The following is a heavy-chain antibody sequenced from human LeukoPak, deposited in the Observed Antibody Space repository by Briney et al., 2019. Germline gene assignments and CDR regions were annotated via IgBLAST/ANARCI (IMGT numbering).Heavy chain of an antibody. CDR1: GYTFTGYY. CDR3: ARGGSRDSYYDFWSGYSDLVR. CDR2: INLNSGGT. V-gene: IGHV1-2*06. D-gene: IGHD3-3*01. Sequence: ASVKVSCKASGYTFTGYYMHWVRQAPGQGLEWMGRINLNSGGTNYAQKFQGRVTMTRDTSISTAYMELRRLISDDTTVYYCARGGSRDSYYDFWSGYSDLVRWGQGTLVTVSS. J-gene: IGHJ4*02.